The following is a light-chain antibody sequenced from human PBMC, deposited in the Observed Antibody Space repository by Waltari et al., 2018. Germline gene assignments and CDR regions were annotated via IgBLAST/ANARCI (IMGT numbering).Light chain of an antibody. Sequence: EIVLTQSPGTLALSPGEIATLSCRASQSVGRALARYQQKPRQAPRLLIYDTSTRATGISDKFSGSGSGTDFSLTISRVEPEDFAVYFCQMYVRLPVTFGQGTKVEVK. V-gene: IGKV3-20*01. CDR1: QSVGRA. J-gene: IGKJ1*01. CDR3: QMYVRLPVT. CDR2: DTS.